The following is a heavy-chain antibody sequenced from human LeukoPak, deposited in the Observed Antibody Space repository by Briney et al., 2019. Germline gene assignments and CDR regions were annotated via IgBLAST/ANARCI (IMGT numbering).Heavy chain of an antibody. Sequence: GGSLRLSCAASGFTFSSYAMHWVRQAPGKGLEWVAVISYDGSNKYYADSVKGRFTISRDNSKNTLYLQMNSLRAEDTAVYYCARESRFLEWLPEYYFDCWGQGTLVTVSS. CDR1: GFTFSSYA. D-gene: IGHD3-3*01. V-gene: IGHV3-30-3*01. CDR2: ISYDGSNK. J-gene: IGHJ4*02. CDR3: ARESRFLEWLPEYYFDC.